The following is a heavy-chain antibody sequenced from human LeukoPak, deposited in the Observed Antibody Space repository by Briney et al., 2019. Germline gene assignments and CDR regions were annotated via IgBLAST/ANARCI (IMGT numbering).Heavy chain of an antibody. CDR1: GFTFSDYY. J-gene: IGHJ5*02. V-gene: IGHV3-11*01. CDR2: ISSSGSTI. D-gene: IGHD2/OR15-2a*01. CDR3: ARAPNSRPGRWFDP. Sequence: GSLRLSCAASGFTFSDYYMSWIRQAPGKGLERVSYISSSGSTIYYADSVKGRFTISRDNAKNSLYLQMNSLRAEDTAVYYCARAPNSRPGRWFDPWGQGTLVTVSS.